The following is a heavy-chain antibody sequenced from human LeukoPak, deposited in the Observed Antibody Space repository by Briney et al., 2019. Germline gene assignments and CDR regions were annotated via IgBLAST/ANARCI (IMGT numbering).Heavy chain of an antibody. CDR1: GYTFTTYA. J-gene: IGHJ4*02. V-gene: IGHV1-3*01. CDR3: ARDPIGSRWPYYFDY. Sequence: ASVKVSCKASGYTFTTYAMHWVRQAPGQRLEWMGWINAGNGNTKYSQKFQARVTITRDTSASTAYMELSSLRSEDTAVYYCARDPIGSRWPYYFDYWGQGTLVTVSS. CDR2: INAGNGNT. D-gene: IGHD2-15*01.